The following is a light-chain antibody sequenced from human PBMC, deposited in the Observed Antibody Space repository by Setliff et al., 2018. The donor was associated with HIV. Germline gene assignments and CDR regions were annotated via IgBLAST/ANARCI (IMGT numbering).Light chain of an antibody. CDR1: SSDVGAYNF. V-gene: IGLV2-14*01. J-gene: IGLJ1*01. CDR3: SSYTYTSTPV. Sequence: ALAQPASVSGSPGQSITVSCTGTSSDVGAYNFVSWFQQYPGKAPKLMIYEVSNRPSGVSNRFSGSKSGNTASLTISGLQAEDEADYYCSSYTYTSTPVFGSGTKVTVL. CDR2: EVS.